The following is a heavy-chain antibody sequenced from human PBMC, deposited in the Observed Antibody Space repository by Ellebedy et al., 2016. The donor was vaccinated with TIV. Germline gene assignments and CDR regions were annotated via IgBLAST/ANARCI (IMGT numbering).Heavy chain of an antibody. CDR1: GFTFSNYA. CDR2: ISHDGSNE. D-gene: IGHD2-2*01. J-gene: IGHJ4*02. Sequence: PGGSLRLSCAASGFTFSNYAMHWVRQAPGKGLEWVAVISHDGSNEYYADSVKGRFTISRDNSKNTLYVQMNSLKAEDTAVYYCARGSGGYCSSDSCYGIDFWGQGTLVTVSS. CDR3: ARGSGGYCSSDSCYGIDF. V-gene: IGHV3-30*19.